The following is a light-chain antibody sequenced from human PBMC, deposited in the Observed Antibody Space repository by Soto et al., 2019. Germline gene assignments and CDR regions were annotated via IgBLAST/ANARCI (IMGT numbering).Light chain of an antibody. Sequence: EIVLTQSPATLSLSPGERATLSCRASQSVRSYLVWYQHKPGQAPRLLIYDASNRATGIPARFSGSGSGTDFTLTISSLEPEDYAVYYGQQRSNWPLTFGGGTKVDIK. V-gene: IGKV3-11*01. CDR3: QQRSNWPLT. CDR1: QSVRSY. CDR2: DAS. J-gene: IGKJ4*01.